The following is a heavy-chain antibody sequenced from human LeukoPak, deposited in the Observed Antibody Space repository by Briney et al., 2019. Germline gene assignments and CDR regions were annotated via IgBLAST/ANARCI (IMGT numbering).Heavy chain of an antibody. Sequence: ASVKVSCKASGYTFTGYYIHWVRQAPGQGLEWMGWINPNSGGTKYAQKFQGRVTMTRDTSISTAYMELSSLTSDDTALYYCATDGAVAGAAYPEYWGQGTLVTVSS. J-gene: IGHJ4*02. CDR3: ATDGAVAGAAYPEY. V-gene: IGHV1-2*02. D-gene: IGHD6-19*01. CDR2: INPNSGGT. CDR1: GYTFTGYY.